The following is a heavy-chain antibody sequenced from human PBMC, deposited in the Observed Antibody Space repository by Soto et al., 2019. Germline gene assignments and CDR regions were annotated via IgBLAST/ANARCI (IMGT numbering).Heavy chain of an antibody. CDR1: GGSFSCYY. CDR2: INHIGST. J-gene: IGHJ4*02. V-gene: IGHV4-34*01. CDR3: AGRNVEVAKYYY. D-gene: IGHD2-15*01. Sequence: PSETLSLTCAVYGGSFSCYYLSWIRQPPGKGLEWIGEINHIGSTNYNPSLKSRVTISVDTSKNQFSLKLSSVTAADTAVYYCAGRNVEVAKYYYWGQGTLVTVSS.